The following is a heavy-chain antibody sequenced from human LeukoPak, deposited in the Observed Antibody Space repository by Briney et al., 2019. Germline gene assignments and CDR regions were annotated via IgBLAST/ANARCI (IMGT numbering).Heavy chain of an antibody. J-gene: IGHJ4*02. CDR1: GGSISSYY. Sequence: SETLSLTCTVSGGSISSYYWSWIRQPPGKGLEWIGYIYYSGSTNYNPSLKSRVTISVDTSKNQFSLKLSSVTAADTAVYYCARSLRNSSGWFDYWGQGTLVTVPS. D-gene: IGHD6-19*01. CDR2: IYYSGST. V-gene: IGHV4-59*01. CDR3: ARSLRNSSGWFDY.